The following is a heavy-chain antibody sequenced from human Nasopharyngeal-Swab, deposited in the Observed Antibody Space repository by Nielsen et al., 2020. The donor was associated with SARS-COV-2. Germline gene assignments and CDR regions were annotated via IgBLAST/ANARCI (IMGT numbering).Heavy chain of an antibody. CDR2: ISAYNGST. CDR1: GYTFTSYG. V-gene: IGHV1-18*01. J-gene: IGHJ4*02. CDR3: ARVLYDYIWGSYRSCDY. D-gene: IGHD3-16*02. Sequence: ASVKVSCKASGYTFTSYGISWVRQAPGQGLEWMGWISAYNGSTNYAQKLQGRVTMTTDTSTSTAYMELRSLRSDDTAVYYCARVLYDYIWGSYRSCDYWGQGTLVTVSS.